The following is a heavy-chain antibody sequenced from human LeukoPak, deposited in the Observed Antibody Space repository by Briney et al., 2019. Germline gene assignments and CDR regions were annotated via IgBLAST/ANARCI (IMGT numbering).Heavy chain of an antibody. J-gene: IGHJ4*02. CDR3: ARDLGYSSSWHHFDY. CDR1: GFTFSSYA. CDR2: ISYDGSNK. Sequence: PGRSLRLSCAASGFTFSSYAMHWVRQAPGKGLEWVAVISYDGSNKYYADSVKGRFTISRDNSKNTPYLQMNSLRAEDTAVYYCARDLGYSSSWHHFDYWGQGTLVTVSS. D-gene: IGHD6-13*01. V-gene: IGHV3-30-3*01.